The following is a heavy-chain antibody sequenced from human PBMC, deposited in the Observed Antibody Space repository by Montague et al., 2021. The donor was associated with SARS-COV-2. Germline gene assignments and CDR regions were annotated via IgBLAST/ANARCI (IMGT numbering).Heavy chain of an antibody. D-gene: IGHD2-8*01. J-gene: IGHJ6*02. CDR3: ARLLRSCSNGVCRTYYYYAMDV. V-gene: IGHV4-59*01. CDR1: GGSISGYY. CDR2: IYYSGST. Sequence: SETLSLTCTVSGGSISGYYWSWIRQSPGKGLEWIRYIYYSGSTKYNPFLESRVTVSVDRSKNQVSLKLSSVTPADTAVYYCARLLRSCSNGVCRTYYYYAMDVWGQGTTGTVSS.